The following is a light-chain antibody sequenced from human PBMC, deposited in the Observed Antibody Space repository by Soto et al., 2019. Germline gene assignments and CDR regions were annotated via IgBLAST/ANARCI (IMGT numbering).Light chain of an antibody. CDR2: DAS. CDR1: QSVSSY. V-gene: IGKV3-11*01. Sequence: EIVLTQSPATLHLSPGERATLSCRASQSVSSYLAWYQQKPGQAPRLLIYDASNRATGIPARFSASGSGTDFTLTISSLVPEDFAVYYCQQRSNLITFGGGAKVEIK. CDR3: QQRSNLIT. J-gene: IGKJ4*01.